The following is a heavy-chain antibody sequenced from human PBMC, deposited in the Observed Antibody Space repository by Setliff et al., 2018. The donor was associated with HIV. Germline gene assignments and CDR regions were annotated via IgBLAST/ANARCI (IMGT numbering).Heavy chain of an antibody. CDR3: ARQRGGRVTIFGVSGGWFDP. J-gene: IGHJ5*02. V-gene: IGHV4-39*01. D-gene: IGHD3-3*01. CDR1: GGYISGSSHY. Sequence: SETLSLTCTVSGGYISGSSHYWGWIRQPPGKGLEWIGSISYSENIFYNPSLKSRVTISIDTSKNQFSLKLSSVTAADTAVYYCARQRGGRVTIFGVSGGWFDPWGQGTLVTVSS. CDR2: ISYSENI.